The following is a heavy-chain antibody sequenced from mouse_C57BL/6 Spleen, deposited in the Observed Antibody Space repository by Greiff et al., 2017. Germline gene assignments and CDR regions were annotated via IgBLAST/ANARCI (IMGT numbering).Heavy chain of an antibody. CDR3: ASYYYGSSYGYFDV. CDR1: GYTFTSYW. Sequence: QVQLQQPGAELVKPGASVKMSCKASGYTFTSYWITWVKQRPGQGLEWIGDIYPGGGSTNYNDKFKSKATLTVDTSSNTAYMPLSSLTSEDSAVYYCASYYYGSSYGYFDVWGTGTTVTVSS. CDR2: IYPGGGST. J-gene: IGHJ1*03. D-gene: IGHD1-1*01. V-gene: IGHV1-55*01.